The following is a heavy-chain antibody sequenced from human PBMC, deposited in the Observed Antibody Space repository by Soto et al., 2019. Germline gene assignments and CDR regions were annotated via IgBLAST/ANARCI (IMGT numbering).Heavy chain of an antibody. CDR2: IFHSGNA. CDR1: CGSMRNVY. Sequence: SETLSLTCTVSCGSMRNVYWSWIRQPPGKRLEWIGFIFHSGNAKYNPSLKSRVTISIDTSKSQFSLSLDSVTAADTAVYFCARAHAPTLPFDYWGLGTLVTVSS. CDR3: ARAHAPTLPFDY. V-gene: IGHV4-59*01. J-gene: IGHJ4*01. D-gene: IGHD2-15*01.